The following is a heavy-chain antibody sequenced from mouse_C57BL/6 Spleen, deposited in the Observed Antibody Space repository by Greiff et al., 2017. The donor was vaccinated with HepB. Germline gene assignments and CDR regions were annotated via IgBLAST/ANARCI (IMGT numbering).Heavy chain of an antibody. CDR2: IWSGGST. D-gene: IGHD1-1*01. CDR3: ARNADRDLLRIAYYYAMDY. CDR1: GFSLTSYG. V-gene: IGHV2-2*01. J-gene: IGHJ4*01. Sequence: QVQLKQSGPGLVQPSQSLSITCTVSGFSLTSYGVHWVRQSPGKGLEWLGVIWSGGSTDYNAAFISRLSISKDNSKSQVFFKMNSLQADDTAIYYCARNADRDLLRIAYYYAMDYWGQGTSVTVSS.